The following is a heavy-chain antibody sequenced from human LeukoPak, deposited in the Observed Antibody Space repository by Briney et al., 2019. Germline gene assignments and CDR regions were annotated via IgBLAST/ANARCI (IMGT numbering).Heavy chain of an antibody. Sequence: SGPTLLKPTRTLTLTCTFSGFSLRTSGVGVGWIRQPPGKALEWLALIYWDDDKRYSPSLKSRLTITKDTSKNQVVLTMTNMDPVDTATYYCAHRLVGYGSGSYFYYWGQGTLVTVSS. CDR3: AHRLVGYGSGSYFYY. J-gene: IGHJ4*02. D-gene: IGHD3-10*01. V-gene: IGHV2-5*02. CDR1: GFSLRTSGVG. CDR2: IYWDDDK.